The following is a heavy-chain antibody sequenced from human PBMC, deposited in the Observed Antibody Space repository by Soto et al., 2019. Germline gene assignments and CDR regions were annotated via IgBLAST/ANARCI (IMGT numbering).Heavy chain of an antibody. J-gene: IGHJ4*02. CDR1: GGTFSSYA. Sequence: SVKVSCKASGGTFSSYAISWVRQAPGQGLEWMGGIIPIFGTANYAQKFQGRVTITADKSTSTAYMELSSLRSEDTAVYYCAREGRAAGPLDYWGQGTLVTVSS. V-gene: IGHV1-69*06. CDR3: AREGRAAGPLDY. D-gene: IGHD6-13*01. CDR2: IIPIFGTA.